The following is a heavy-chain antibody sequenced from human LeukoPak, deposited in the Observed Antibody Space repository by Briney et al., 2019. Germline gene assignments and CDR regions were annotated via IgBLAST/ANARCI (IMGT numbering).Heavy chain of an antibody. Sequence: PGGSLRLSCAASGFTVSSNYMSWVRQAPGKGLEWVSAISGSGGSTYYADSVKGRFTISRDNSKNTLYLQMNSLRAEDTAVYYCAKEMSYDSSGYYDAFDIWGQGTMVTVSS. CDR2: ISGSGGST. V-gene: IGHV3-23*01. CDR1: GFTVSSNY. D-gene: IGHD3-22*01. J-gene: IGHJ3*02. CDR3: AKEMSYDSSGYYDAFDI.